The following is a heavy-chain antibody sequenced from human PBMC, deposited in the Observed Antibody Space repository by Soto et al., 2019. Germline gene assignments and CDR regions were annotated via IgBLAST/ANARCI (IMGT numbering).Heavy chain of an antibody. Sequence: ASVKVSCKVSGYTLTELSMHWVRQAPGKGLEWMGGFDPEDGETIYAQKFQGRVTMTEDTSTDTAYMELSSLRSEDTAVYYCATSVIHGTGNIVVVPAAPYQALNGMDVWGQGTTVTVSS. V-gene: IGHV1-24*01. CDR2: FDPEDGET. CDR1: GYTLTELS. J-gene: IGHJ6*02. D-gene: IGHD2-2*01. CDR3: ATSVIHGTGNIVVVPAAPYQALNGMDV.